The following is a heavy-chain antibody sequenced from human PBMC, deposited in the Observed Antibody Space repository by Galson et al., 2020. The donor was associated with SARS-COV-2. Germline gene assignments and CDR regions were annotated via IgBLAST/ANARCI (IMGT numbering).Heavy chain of an antibody. CDR3: ARETEMATFNYFDY. Sequence: ASVTVSCKTSGYTFTAYYIHWVRQAPGQGLEWMGWINPNTGGTNYAQKFQGWVTMTRDTSISTAYMALSRLKSDDTAVYYCARETEMATFNYFDYWGQGTLVTVSS. CDR1: GYTFTAYY. D-gene: IGHD5-12*01. CDR2: INPNTGGT. V-gene: IGHV1-2*04. J-gene: IGHJ4*02.